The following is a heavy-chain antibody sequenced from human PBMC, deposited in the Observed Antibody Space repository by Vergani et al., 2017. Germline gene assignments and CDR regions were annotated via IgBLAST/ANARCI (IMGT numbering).Heavy chain of an antibody. J-gene: IGHJ2*01. D-gene: IGHD6-13*01. CDR1: GFTFDDYA. Sequence: EVQLVESGGGLVQPGRSLRLSCAASGFTFDDYAMHWVRQAPGKGLEWVSGINWNSDSIAYADCVKGRLTISRDNAKNALYLQMNSLRAEDTALYYCVKDIAASGNYWYFQLGGRGTLVTVSS. CDR3: VKDIAASGNYWYFQL. V-gene: IGHV3-9*01. CDR2: INWNSDSI.